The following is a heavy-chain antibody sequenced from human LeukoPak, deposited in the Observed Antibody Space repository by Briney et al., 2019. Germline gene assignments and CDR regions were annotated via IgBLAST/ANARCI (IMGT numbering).Heavy chain of an antibody. V-gene: IGHV4-61*02. CDR3: ARAGHYYYSGGYHNGDAFDI. CDR2: IYTSGST. D-gene: IGHD3-22*01. CDR1: GGSISSGRYY. J-gene: IGHJ3*02. Sequence: SETLSLTCTVSGGSISSGRYYWSWIRQPAGKGLEWIGRIYTSGSTNYNPSLKSRVTISVDTSKNQFSLKLSSVTAADTAGYYCARAGHYYYSGGYHNGDAFDIWGQGTMVTVSS.